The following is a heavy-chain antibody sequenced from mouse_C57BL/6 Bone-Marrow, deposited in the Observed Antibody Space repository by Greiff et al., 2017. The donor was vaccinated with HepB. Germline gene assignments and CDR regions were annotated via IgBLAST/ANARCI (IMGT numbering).Heavy chain of an antibody. CDR1: GFSLSTSGMG. V-gene: IGHV8-11*01. CDR3: ARIADV. J-gene: IGHJ1*03. CDR2: IWWNDNK. Sequence: KESGPGILQPSQTLSLTCSFSGFSLSTSGMGVGWIHQPSGNGLEWLAHIWWNDNKYYNTALKSRLTISKDTSNNQVFLKIASVDTADTATYYCARIADVWGTGTTVTVSS.